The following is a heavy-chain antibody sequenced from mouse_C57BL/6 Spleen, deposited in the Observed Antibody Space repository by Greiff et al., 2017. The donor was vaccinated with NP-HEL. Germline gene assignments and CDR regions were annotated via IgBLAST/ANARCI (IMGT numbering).Heavy chain of an antibody. CDR2: IYPGDGDT. D-gene: IGHD1-3*01. V-gene: IGHV1-80*01. J-gene: IGHJ4*01. CDR3: AIALDDYYAMDY. CDR1: GYAFSSYW. Sequence: VQGVESGSQLVKRGASVKISCKASGYAFSSYWMNWVKQRPGRGMEWSGQIYPGDGDTNYNGKFKGKATLTADKSSSTAYMQLSSLTSEDSAVYFCAIALDDYYAMDYWGQGTSVTVSS.